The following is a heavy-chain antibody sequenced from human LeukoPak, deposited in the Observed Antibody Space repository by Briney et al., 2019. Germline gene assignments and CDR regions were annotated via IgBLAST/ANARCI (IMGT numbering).Heavy chain of an antibody. V-gene: IGHV1-2*02. CDR3: ARGVSGTYYYYYMDV. CDR1: GVTFTGYY. J-gene: IGHJ6*03. D-gene: IGHD6-19*01. CDR2: INPNSGGT. Sequence: ASVKVSCKASGVTFTGYYMHWVRQAPGQGLEWMGWINPNSGGTNYAQKFQGRVTMTRDTSISTAYMELSRLRSDDTAVYYCARGVSGTYYYYYMDVWGKGTTVTVSS.